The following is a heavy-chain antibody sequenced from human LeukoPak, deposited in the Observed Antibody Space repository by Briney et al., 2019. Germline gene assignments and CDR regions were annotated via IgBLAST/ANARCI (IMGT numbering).Heavy chain of an antibody. V-gene: IGHV3-23*01. CDR1: GFTFSSYA. D-gene: IGHD3-10*01. J-gene: IGHJ4*02. CDR3: AKVARVLLWFGEGPYYFDY. Sequence: PGGSLRLSCAASGFTFSSYAMSWVRQAPGKGLEWVSAISGSGGSTSYADSVKGRFTISRDNSKNTPYLQMNSLRAEDTAVYYCAKVARVLLWFGEGPYYFDYWGQGTLVTVSS. CDR2: ISGSGGST.